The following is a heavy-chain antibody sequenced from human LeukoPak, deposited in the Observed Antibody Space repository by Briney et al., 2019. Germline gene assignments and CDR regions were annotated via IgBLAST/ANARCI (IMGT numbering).Heavy chain of an antibody. CDR3: ARDSGVSSPSGNDWFDP. CDR1: GFAFSTYS. Sequence: GSLRLSCAASGFAFSTYSMIWVRQAPGKGLEWVANIKQDGSEKYYVDSVKGRFTISRDNAKNSLYLQMNSLRAEDTAVYYCARDSGVSSPSGNDWFDPWGQGTLVTVSS. J-gene: IGHJ5*02. CDR2: IKQDGSEK. D-gene: IGHD2-15*01. V-gene: IGHV3-7*01.